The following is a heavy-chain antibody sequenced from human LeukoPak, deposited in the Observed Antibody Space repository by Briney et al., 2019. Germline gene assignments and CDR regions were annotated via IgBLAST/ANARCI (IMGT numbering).Heavy chain of an antibody. CDR3: ATGVGAIYDY. D-gene: IGHD1-26*01. CDR2: INPSGGST. CDR1: GYTFTSYY. Sequence: GASVKVSCKASGYTFTSYYMHWVRQAPGQGLEWMGIINPSGGSTSYAQKFQGRVTMTEDTSTDTAYMELSSLRSEDTAVYYCATGVGAIYDYWGQGTLVTVSS. V-gene: IGHV1-46*01. J-gene: IGHJ4*02.